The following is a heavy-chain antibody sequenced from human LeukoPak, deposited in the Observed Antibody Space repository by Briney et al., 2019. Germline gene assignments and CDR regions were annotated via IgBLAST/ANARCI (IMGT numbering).Heavy chain of an antibody. CDR1: GYTFTGYF. Sequence: ASVKVSCKASGYTFTGYFMHWVRQAPGQGLEWMGSIDPNSGDTNYAQKFQGRVTMTRDTSISTAYMELSRLRSDDTAVYYCARGGWAPLDILTGTTSPGDAFDIWGQGTMVTVSS. CDR3: ARGGWAPLDILTGTTSPGDAFDI. D-gene: IGHD3-9*01. CDR2: IDPNSGDT. J-gene: IGHJ3*02. V-gene: IGHV1-2*02.